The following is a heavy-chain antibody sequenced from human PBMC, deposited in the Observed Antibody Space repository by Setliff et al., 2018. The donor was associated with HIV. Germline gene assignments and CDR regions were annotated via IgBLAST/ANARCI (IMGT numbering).Heavy chain of an antibody. CDR2: IYPGDSDT. Sequence: GESLKISCKGSGYSFTSYWIGWVRQMPGKGLEWMGIIYPGDSDTRYRPSFQGQGNISADKSISIAYLQLSSLKASDTAMYYCARPPGYRSGWLTGGFDSWGQGTLVTVSS. V-gene: IGHV5-51*01. CDR1: GYSFTSYW. D-gene: IGHD6-19*01. J-gene: IGHJ4*02. CDR3: ARPPGYRSGWLTGGFDS.